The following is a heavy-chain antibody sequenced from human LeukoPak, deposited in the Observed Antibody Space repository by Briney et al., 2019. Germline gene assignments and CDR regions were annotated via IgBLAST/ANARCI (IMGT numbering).Heavy chain of an antibody. CDR2: ISYDGSNK. CDR3: ARDGSVAAAGTEEGNWFDP. Sequence: GGSLRLSCAASGFTFSSYAMHWVRQALGKGLEWVAVISYDGSNKYYADSVKGRFTISRDNSKNTLYLQMNSLRAEDTAVYYCARDGSVAAAGTEEGNWFDPWGQGTLVTVSS. D-gene: IGHD6-13*01. J-gene: IGHJ5*02. CDR1: GFTFSSYA. V-gene: IGHV3-30*04.